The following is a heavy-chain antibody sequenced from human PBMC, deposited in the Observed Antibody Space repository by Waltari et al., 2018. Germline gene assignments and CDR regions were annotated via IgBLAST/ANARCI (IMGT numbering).Heavy chain of an antibody. CDR2: INNSGST. CDR3: ARGRGGAPDY. V-gene: IGHV4-34*01. Sequence: QVQLQQWGAGLLKPSETLSLTCAVYGGSFSGYYWSWIRQPPGKGLEWIGDINNSGSTNYNPSLKSRVTISVDTSKNQFSLKLSSVTAADTAVYYCARGRGGAPDYWGQGTLVTVSS. D-gene: IGHD1-26*01. J-gene: IGHJ4*02. CDR1: GGSFSGYY.